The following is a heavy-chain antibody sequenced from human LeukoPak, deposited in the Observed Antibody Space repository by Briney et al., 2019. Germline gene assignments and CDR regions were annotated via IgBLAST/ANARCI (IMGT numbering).Heavy chain of an antibody. D-gene: IGHD3-3*01. Sequence: GGSLRLSCVASGFTVNHIYMNWVRQAPGKGLEWVSAIYSAGATNYADSVGGRFTISRDISKNTLYLQMNSLRAEDTAVYYCARVPVLFWSGAYDLWGQGTLVTVSS. CDR2: IYSAGAT. CDR3: ARVPVLFWSGAYDL. CDR1: GFTVNHIY. V-gene: IGHV3-53*01. J-gene: IGHJ5*02.